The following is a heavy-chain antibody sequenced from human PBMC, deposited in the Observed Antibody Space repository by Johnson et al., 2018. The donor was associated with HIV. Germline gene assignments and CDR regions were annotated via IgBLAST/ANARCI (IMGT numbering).Heavy chain of an antibody. D-gene: IGHD5-12*01. Sequence: QVQLVESGGGVVQPGRSLRLSCAASGFTFSMSSMHWVRQAPGKGLEWVAVIWFDGSNKYYADSVKGRFTISRDNSKNTLYLQMNSMRAEDTAVYYCARDLAYSGYEGAFDIWGQGTMVTVSS. V-gene: IGHV3-30*04. CDR3: ARDLAYSGYEGAFDI. J-gene: IGHJ3*02. CDR1: GFTFSMSS. CDR2: IWFDGSNK.